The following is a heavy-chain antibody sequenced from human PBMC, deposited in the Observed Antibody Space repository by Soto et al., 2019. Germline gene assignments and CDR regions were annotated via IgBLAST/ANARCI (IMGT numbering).Heavy chain of an antibody. CDR3: ATDPGSSSWYYNY. CDR1: GYTLTELS. Sequence: ASVKVSCQVSGYTLTELSMHWVRQAPGKGLEWMGGFDPEDGETIYAKKFQGRVTMTEDTSTDTAYMELNGLRSEDTALYYCATDPGSSSWYYNYWGQGTLVTVSS. J-gene: IGHJ4*02. CDR2: FDPEDGET. V-gene: IGHV1-24*01. D-gene: IGHD6-13*01.